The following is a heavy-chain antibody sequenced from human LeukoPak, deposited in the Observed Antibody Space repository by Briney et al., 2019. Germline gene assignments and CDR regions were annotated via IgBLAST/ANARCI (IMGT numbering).Heavy chain of an antibody. Sequence: PSETLSLTCAVSGYSINSCYYWGWVRQPPGRGLGWIAISYNSGSTYYTPSLKNRATMSADTSKNQFSLRLSPVTAADTAVDYFARRQTYFFAHWGQGTLVSVSS. CDR1: GYSINSCYY. V-gene: IGHV4-38-2*01. CDR3: ARRQTYFFAH. J-gene: IGHJ4*02. CDR2: SYNSGST.